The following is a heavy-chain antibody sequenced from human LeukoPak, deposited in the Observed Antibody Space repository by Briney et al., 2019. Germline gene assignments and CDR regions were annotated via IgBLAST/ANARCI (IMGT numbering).Heavy chain of an antibody. CDR2: MNPNSGNT. CDR1: GYTFSTCD. CDR3: ARVLGSISH. D-gene: IGHD1-1*01. Sequence: ASVKVSCKASGYTFSTCDINWVRQAAGQGLEWMGWMNPNSGNTGFAHKFQGRVAMTRDTSIDTAYMELSSLRSEDTAVYYCARVLGSISHWGQGTLVTVSS. J-gene: IGHJ4*02. V-gene: IGHV1-8*01.